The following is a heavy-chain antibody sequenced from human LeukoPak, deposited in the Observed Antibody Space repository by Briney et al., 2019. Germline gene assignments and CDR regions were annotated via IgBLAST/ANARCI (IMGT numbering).Heavy chain of an antibody. D-gene: IGHD3-10*01. J-gene: IGHJ6*03. CDR2: IIPIFGTA. CDR1: GGTFSSYA. CDR3: ASPSYYYGSGSYSYYYYMDV. V-gene: IGHV1-69*06. Sequence: ASVKVSCKASGGTFSSYAISWVRQAPGQGLEWMGGIIPIFGTANYAQKFQGRVTITADKSTSTAYMELSSLRSEDTAVYYCASPSYYYGSGSYSYYYYMDVWGKGTTVTVSS.